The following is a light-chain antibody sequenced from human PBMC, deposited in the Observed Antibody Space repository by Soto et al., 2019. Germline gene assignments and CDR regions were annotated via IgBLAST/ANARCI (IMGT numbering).Light chain of an antibody. V-gene: IGKV3-15*01. CDR2: DAS. Sequence: IVMTQYPATLSVSPGERATLSCRASQSGSSNLAWYQQKPGQVPRLLIYDASTRATGVPARFSGSGSGTEFTLTISSLQSEDFAVYYCQKYNDWPLTFGGGTKVEIK. J-gene: IGKJ4*01. CDR3: QKYNDWPLT. CDR1: QSGSSN.